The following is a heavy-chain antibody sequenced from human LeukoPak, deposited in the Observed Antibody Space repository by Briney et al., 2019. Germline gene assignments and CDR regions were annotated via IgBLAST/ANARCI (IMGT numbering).Heavy chain of an antibody. Sequence: QPGGSLRLSCAASGCTFTNYAMSWVRQAAGKGLEWVSTISGNGVDTYYTDSVQGRFTISRDNPKNTLYLQMNSLRVEDTAVYYCAKLYSSGRYYFDYWGQGTLVTVSS. CDR2: ISGNGVDT. CDR3: AKLYSSGRYYFDY. CDR1: GCTFTNYA. V-gene: IGHV3-23*01. D-gene: IGHD6-19*01. J-gene: IGHJ4*02.